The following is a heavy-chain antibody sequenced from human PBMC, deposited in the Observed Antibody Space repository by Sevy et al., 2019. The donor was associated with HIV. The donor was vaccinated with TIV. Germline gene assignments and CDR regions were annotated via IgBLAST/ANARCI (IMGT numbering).Heavy chain of an antibody. CDR3: ARGNSGVYGWFDP. D-gene: IGHD1-26*01. CDR2: IYYSGGT. CDR1: GGSISNYY. J-gene: IGHJ5*02. V-gene: IGHV4-59*01. Sequence: SETLSLTCTVSGGSISNYYWNWIRQPPGKGLEWIGYIYYSGGTNYNPSLRSRVTMSADTSKNQFSLKLSFVTAADTAMYYCARGNSGVYGWFDPWGQRTLVTVSS.